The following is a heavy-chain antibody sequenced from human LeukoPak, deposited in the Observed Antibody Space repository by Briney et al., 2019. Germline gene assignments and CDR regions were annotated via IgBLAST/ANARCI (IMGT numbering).Heavy chain of an antibody. CDR3: ARERVSGSYLNDY. J-gene: IGHJ4*02. CDR2: INSDGSST. Sequence: GGSLRLSCAASGFTFSSHWMHWVRQAPGKGLVWVSRINSDGSSTSYADSVKGRFTISRDNAKNTLYLQMNSLRAEDTAIYYCARERVSGSYLNDYWGQGTPVTVSS. D-gene: IGHD1-26*01. CDR1: GFTFSSHW. V-gene: IGHV3-74*01.